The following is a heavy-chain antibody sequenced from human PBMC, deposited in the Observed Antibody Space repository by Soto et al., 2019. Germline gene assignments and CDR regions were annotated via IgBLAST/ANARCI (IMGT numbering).Heavy chain of an antibody. J-gene: IGHJ6*02. Sequence: KPSETLSLTCAVSGYSISSGYYWGWIRQPPGKGLEWIGSIYHSGSTYYNPSLKSRVTISVDTSKNQFSLKLSSVTAADTAVYYCARESSDYDFWSGYRDSGGMDVWGQGTTVTVAS. CDR2: IYHSGST. CDR1: GYSISSGYY. CDR3: ARESSDYDFWSGYRDSGGMDV. V-gene: IGHV4-38-2*02. D-gene: IGHD3-3*01.